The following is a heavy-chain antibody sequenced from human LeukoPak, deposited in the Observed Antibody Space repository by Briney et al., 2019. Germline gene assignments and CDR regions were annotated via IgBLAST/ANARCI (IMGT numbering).Heavy chain of an antibody. Sequence: GGSLRLSCVASGFTFSRYWMTWVRQAPGKGLEWVANIKQDGSEKYYVDSVKGRFTISRDNAKNSLYLQMNSLRAEDTALYYCARRVYYYDTSPTLLGMGFDYWGQGTLVTVSS. CDR1: GFTFSRYW. CDR2: IKQDGSEK. D-gene: IGHD3-22*01. J-gene: IGHJ4*02. CDR3: ARRVYYYDTSPTLLGMGFDY. V-gene: IGHV3-7*03.